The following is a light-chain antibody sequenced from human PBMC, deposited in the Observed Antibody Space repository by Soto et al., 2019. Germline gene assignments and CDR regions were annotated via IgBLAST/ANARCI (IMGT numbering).Light chain of an antibody. V-gene: IGLV4-69*02. CDR2: LNSDGSH. CDR1: SGYSRNA. J-gene: IGLJ2*01. CDR3: QAWDTGIRV. Sequence: QPVLTQSPSASASLGASVKLTCTLSSGYSRNAIAWHQQQPEKGPRYLMKLNSDGSHSKGARIPDRFSGSSSGAERYLTISSLQSEDEADYYCQAWDTGIRVFGGGTKVTVL.